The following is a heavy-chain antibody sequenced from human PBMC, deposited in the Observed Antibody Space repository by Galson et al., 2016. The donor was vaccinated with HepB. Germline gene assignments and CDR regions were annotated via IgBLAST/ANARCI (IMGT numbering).Heavy chain of an antibody. V-gene: IGHV3-7*01. CDR3: ARNNWICGAPRCSAQDY. CDR1: GFTFSSYW. CDR2: IKQDGSEE. D-gene: IGHD1-20*01. Sequence: SLRLSCAASGFTFSSYWMAWVRHTPSKGLEWVANIKQDGSEEYYVDSVEGRFTISRDNAKNSLYLQMHSLRAEDAAMYYCARNNWICGAPRCSAQDYWGQGTLVIVSS. J-gene: IGHJ4*02.